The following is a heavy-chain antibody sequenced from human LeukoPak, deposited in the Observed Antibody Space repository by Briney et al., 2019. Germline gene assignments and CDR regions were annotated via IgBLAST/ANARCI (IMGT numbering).Heavy chain of an antibody. J-gene: IGHJ4*02. Sequence: GRSLRLSCAASEFTFSNYATYWVRQAPGKGLAWVAVISYDGNSKSYAKSVKGRFTISRDNSKNTLYLEMSSLRPEDTAVYYCARAMVVIVPAAVWGQGTLVTVSS. V-gene: IGHV3-30-3*01. CDR2: ISYDGNSK. D-gene: IGHD2-2*01. CDR1: EFTFSNYA. CDR3: ARAMVVIVPAAV.